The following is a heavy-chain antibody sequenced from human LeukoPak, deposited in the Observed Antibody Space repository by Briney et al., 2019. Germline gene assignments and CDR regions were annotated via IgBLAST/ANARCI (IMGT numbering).Heavy chain of an antibody. Sequence: PSETLSLTYTVSGGSISSYYWRCIRQPPGKGLEWIGSIYYSGSTYYNPSLKSRVTISVDTSKNQFSLKLSSVTAADTAVYYCATIVVVAAAFDYWGQGTLVTVSS. CDR3: ATIVVVAAAFDY. CDR2: IYYSGST. D-gene: IGHD2-15*01. V-gene: IGHV4-59*12. J-gene: IGHJ4*02. CDR1: GGSISSYY.